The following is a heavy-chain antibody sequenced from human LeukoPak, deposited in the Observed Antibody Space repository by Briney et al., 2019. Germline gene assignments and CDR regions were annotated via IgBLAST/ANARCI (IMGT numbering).Heavy chain of an antibody. CDR2: IIPIFGTA. V-gene: IGHV1-69*13. CDR3: ARGPLLWFGELLYFDY. D-gene: IGHD3-10*01. Sequence: GASVKVSCKASGGTFSSYAISWVRQAPGQGLEWMGGIIPIFGTANYAQKFQGRVTITADESTSTAYMELSSLRSEDTAVYYCARGPLLWFGELLYFDYWGQGTLVTVSS. J-gene: IGHJ4*02. CDR1: GGTFSSYA.